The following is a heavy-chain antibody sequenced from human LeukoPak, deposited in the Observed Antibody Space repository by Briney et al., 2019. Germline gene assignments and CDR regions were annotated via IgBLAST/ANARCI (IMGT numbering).Heavy chain of an antibody. Sequence: SETLSLTCNVSGGSISSYYWSWIRQPPGKGLEWMGYIYYSGRTNYNPSLKSRVTISVDTSKNQFSLKLTSVTAADTAVYYCARASPYGDYVNAFDIWGQGTMVTVSS. V-gene: IGHV4-59*01. CDR2: IYYSGRT. CDR1: GGSISSYY. J-gene: IGHJ3*02. D-gene: IGHD4-17*01. CDR3: ARASPYGDYVNAFDI.